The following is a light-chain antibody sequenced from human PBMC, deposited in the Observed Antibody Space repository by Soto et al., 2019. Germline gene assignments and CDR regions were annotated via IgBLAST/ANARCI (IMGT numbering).Light chain of an antibody. CDR1: SGDVGGSDS. V-gene: IGLV2-14*01. Sequence: QSVLTQPASVSGSPGQSITISCTGTSGDVGGSDSVSWYQHHPGKAPKVIIYEVSNRPSGVSDRFSGSKSGNTASLTISGLQAEDEADYYCSSYATSGTLVFGGGTKLTVL. CDR2: EVS. J-gene: IGLJ3*02. CDR3: SSYATSGTLV.